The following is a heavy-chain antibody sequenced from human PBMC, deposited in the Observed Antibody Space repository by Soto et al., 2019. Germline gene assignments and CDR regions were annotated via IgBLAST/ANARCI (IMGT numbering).Heavy chain of an antibody. V-gene: IGHV4-39*01. D-gene: IGHD2-8*01. CDR2: IYYSGST. CDR3: LSRCFFYYYYGMDV. J-gene: IGHJ6*02. Sequence: SETLSLTCTVSGGSISSSSYYWGWIRQPPGKGLEWIGSIYYSGSTYYNPSLKSRVTISVDTSKNQFSLKLSSVTAADTAVYYCLSRCFFYYYYGMDVWGQGTTVTVYS. CDR1: GGSISSSSYY.